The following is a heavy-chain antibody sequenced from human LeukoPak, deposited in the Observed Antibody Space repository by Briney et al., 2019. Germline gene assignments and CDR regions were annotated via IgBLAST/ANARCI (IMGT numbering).Heavy chain of an antibody. CDR2: IESDGSRT. D-gene: IGHD3-22*01. CDR3: ARDTYYYNSSAFYHYYYGMDV. V-gene: IGHV3-74*01. J-gene: IGHJ6*02. CDR1: GFTFSNCW. Sequence: GGSLRLSCAASGFTFSNCWMHWVRQAPGKGLEWVSRIESDGSRTRYADSVKGRFTISKDNAKNTLYLQMNSLSAEDTAVYYCARDTYYYNSSAFYHYYYGMDVWGQGTTVTVS.